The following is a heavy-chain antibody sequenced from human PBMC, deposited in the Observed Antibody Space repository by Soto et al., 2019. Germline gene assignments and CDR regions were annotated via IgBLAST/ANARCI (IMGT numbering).Heavy chain of an antibody. J-gene: IGHJ4*02. CDR1: GFTFSSYS. V-gene: IGHV3-21*01. D-gene: IGHD7-27*01. Sequence: EVQLVESGGGLVKPGGSLRLSCAASGFTFSSYSMNWVRQAPGKGLEWVSSISSSSSYIYYADSVKGRFTISRDNAKNSLYLQMNSLRAEDTAVYYCARDHEADKTGDITPVVGYRGQGTLVTVSS. CDR2: ISSSSSYI. CDR3: ARDHEADKTGDITPVVGY.